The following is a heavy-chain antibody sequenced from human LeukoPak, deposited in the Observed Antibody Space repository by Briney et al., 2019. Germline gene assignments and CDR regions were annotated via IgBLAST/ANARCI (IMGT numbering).Heavy chain of an antibody. Sequence: ASVKVSCKASGGTFSSYAISWVRQAPAQGLEWMGRIIPILGIANYAQKFQGRVTITADKSTSTAYMELSSLRSEDTAVYYCESRRSGSRKGPQDEFDYWGQGTLVTVSS. CDR3: ESRRSGSRKGPQDEFDY. CDR1: GGTFSSYA. V-gene: IGHV1-69*04. CDR2: IIPILGIA. J-gene: IGHJ4*02. D-gene: IGHD1-26*01.